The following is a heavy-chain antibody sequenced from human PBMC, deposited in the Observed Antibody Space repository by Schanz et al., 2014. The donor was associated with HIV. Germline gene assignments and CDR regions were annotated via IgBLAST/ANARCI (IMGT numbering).Heavy chain of an antibody. CDR3: ARDVPSGGFDY. CDR1: GGSFRGFY. V-gene: IGHV4-34*01. J-gene: IGHJ4*02. CDR2: INHSGNT. Sequence: QVLLHQWGAGLLKPSETLSLTCAVYGGSFRGFYWNWIRQAPGKGLEWIGEINHSGNTYKKPSLKSRVSISVDTSKNRFSLKLSSVTAADTAVYYCARDVPSGGFDYWGQGTLVTVSS. D-gene: IGHD3-10*01.